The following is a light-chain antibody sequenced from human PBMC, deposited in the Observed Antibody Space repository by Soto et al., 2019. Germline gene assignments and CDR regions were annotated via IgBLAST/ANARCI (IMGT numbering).Light chain of an antibody. V-gene: IGKV3D-15*01. J-gene: IGKJ5*01. CDR1: QSVSSSY. CDR2: DVS. CDR3: QQYDDWPLT. Sequence: ETMMTQSPDTLSVSLGERATLSCRASQSVSSSYLAWYQQKPGQAPRLLIYDVSNRATGIPARFSGSGSGTDFTLTISSLEPEDFAVYYCQQYDDWPLTFGQGTRLEIK.